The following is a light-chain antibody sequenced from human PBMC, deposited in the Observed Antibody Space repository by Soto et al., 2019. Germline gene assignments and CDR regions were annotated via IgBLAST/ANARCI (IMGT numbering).Light chain of an antibody. Sequence: QSALTQPRSVFGSPGQSVTISCTGTSSDVGSYDFVSWYRQDPGKVPKLMIYDVSKRPSGVPDRFSGSRSGNTTSLTISGLQAEDEADYYCCSYGGRFDVVFGGGTKLTVL. J-gene: IGLJ2*01. CDR2: DVS. CDR1: SSDVGSYDF. CDR3: CSYGGRFDVV. V-gene: IGLV2-11*01.